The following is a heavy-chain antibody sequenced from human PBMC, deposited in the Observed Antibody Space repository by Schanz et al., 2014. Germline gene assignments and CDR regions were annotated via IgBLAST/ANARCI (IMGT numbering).Heavy chain of an antibody. CDR3: AKPARWSGDNCFDP. D-gene: IGHD4-17*01. J-gene: IGHJ5*02. V-gene: IGHV3-23*01. Sequence: EVQLLESGGGLAQPGGSLRLSCAASGFTFSTHAMSWVRQAPGKGLEWVSSISGDHRNTFYADSVKGRFTISRDNAKNTLYLQMNSLGAEDTADYYGAKPARWSGDNCFDPWAQGTLVTVSS. CDR1: GFTFSTHA. CDR2: ISGDHRNT.